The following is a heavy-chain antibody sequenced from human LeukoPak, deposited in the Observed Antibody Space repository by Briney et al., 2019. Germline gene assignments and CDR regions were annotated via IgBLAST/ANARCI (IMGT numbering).Heavy chain of an antibody. Sequence: GASVKVSCKVSGYTLTELSMHWVRQAPGKGLEWMGGFDPEDGETIYAQKFQGRVTMTEDTSTDTAYMELSSLRSEDTAVYYCTAASTGYYGMDVWGKGTTVTVSS. CDR1: GYTLTELS. CDR2: FDPEDGET. D-gene: IGHD2-2*01. V-gene: IGHV1-24*01. J-gene: IGHJ6*04. CDR3: TAASTGYYGMDV.